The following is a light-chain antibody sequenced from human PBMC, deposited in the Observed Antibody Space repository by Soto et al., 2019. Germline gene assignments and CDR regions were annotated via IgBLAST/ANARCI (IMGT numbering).Light chain of an antibody. CDR3: QQYGNSNSPRYS. Sequence: EIVLTQSPGTLSLSPGERVTLSCRASQSVTSNYLAWYQQKPGQAPRLLIYATSSKATGLPDRFSGSGSGTDFTLTISRLEPEDFAVYDCQQYGNSNSPRYSFGQGTKLEIK. J-gene: IGKJ2*03. CDR1: QSVTSNY. V-gene: IGKV3-20*01. CDR2: ATS.